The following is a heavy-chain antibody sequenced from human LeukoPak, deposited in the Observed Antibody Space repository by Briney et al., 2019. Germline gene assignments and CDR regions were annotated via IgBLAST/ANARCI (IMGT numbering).Heavy chain of an antibody. V-gene: IGHV1-69*01. CDR1: GGTFSSYA. CDR3: ATVGDYGQRYYYYYYGMDA. J-gene: IGHJ6*02. D-gene: IGHD4-17*01. Sequence: GASVKVSCKASGGTFSSYAISWVRQAPGQGLEWMGGIIPIFGTANYAQKFQGRVTITADESTSTAYMELSSLRSEDTAVYYCATVGDYGQRYYYYYYGMDAWGQGTTVTVSS. CDR2: IIPIFGTA.